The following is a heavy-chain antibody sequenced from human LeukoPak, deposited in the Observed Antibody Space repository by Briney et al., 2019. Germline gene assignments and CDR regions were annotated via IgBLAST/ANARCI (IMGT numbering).Heavy chain of an antibody. J-gene: IGHJ4*02. CDR1: GVCFSFYG. Sequence: GGSLRLSCAVSGVCFSFYGMHCVRQAPGKGLEWVAVISEDATKRNYAESVKGRFTISRDNSNNTMYLQMNSLRAEDTSVYYCAKDRETTASGTFDNWGQGTLVTVSS. D-gene: IGHD6-13*01. CDR3: AKDRETTASGTFDN. V-gene: IGHV3-30*18. CDR2: ISEDATKR.